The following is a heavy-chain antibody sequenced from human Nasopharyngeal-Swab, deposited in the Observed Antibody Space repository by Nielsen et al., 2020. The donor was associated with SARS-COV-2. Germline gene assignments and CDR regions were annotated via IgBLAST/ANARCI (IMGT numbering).Heavy chain of an antibody. Sequence: GESLKIPCAASGFTFSDYYMSWIRQAPGKGLEWVSYISSSGSTIYYADSVKGRFNIYRDNAKNSLYLQMNSLRAEDTAVYYCARDQYYYESSGPAFDIWGQGTMVTVSS. CDR1: GFTFSDYY. CDR3: ARDQYYYESSGPAFDI. J-gene: IGHJ3*02. V-gene: IGHV3-11*01. CDR2: ISSSGSTI. D-gene: IGHD3-22*01.